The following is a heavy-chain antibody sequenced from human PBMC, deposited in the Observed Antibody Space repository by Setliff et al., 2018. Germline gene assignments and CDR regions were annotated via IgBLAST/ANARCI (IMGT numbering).Heavy chain of an antibody. Sequence: GSLRLSCAASGFTFSSYAMSWVRQAPGKGLEWVSAISGSGGSTYYADSVKGRFTISRDNSKNTLYLQMNSLRAEDTAVYYCASSRDYNFWSGYYSPLDYWGQGTLVTVSS. V-gene: IGHV3-23*01. CDR2: ISGSGGST. CDR1: GFTFSSYA. D-gene: IGHD3-3*01. J-gene: IGHJ4*02. CDR3: ASSRDYNFWSGYYSPLDY.